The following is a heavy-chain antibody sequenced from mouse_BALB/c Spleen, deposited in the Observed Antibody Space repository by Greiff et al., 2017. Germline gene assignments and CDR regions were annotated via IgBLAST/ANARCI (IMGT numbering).Heavy chain of an antibody. CDR3: ARRDYDGAWFAY. J-gene: IGHJ3*01. V-gene: IGHV5-4*02. D-gene: IGHD2-4*01. CDR1: GFTFSDYY. CDR2: ISDGGSYT. Sequence: EVKVVESGGGLVKPGGSLKLSCAASGFTFSDYYMYWVRQTPEKRLEWVATISDGGSYTYYPDSVKGRFTISRDNAKNNLYLQMSSLRSEDTAMYYCARRDYDGAWFAYWGQGTLVTVSA.